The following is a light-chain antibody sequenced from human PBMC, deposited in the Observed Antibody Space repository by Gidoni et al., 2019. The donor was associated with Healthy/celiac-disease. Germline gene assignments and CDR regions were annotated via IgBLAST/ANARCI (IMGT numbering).Light chain of an antibody. J-gene: IGKJ3*01. CDR3: MQALQTRAT. Sequence: DMVMTQSPRSLRVTPGEPAAISCRSSQSLLHSNGYNYLDWYLQKPGQSPQLLIYLGSNRASGVPDMFSGSGSGTDFTLKISRVEAEDVGVYYCMQALQTRATFGPGTKVDIK. V-gene: IGKV2-28*01. CDR2: LGS. CDR1: QSLLHSNGYNY.